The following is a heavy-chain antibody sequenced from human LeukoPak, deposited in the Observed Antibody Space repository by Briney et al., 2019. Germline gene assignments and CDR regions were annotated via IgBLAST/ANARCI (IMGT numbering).Heavy chain of an antibody. CDR1: GYSISSGYY. V-gene: IGHV4-38-2*02. CDR2: IYHSGSN. D-gene: IGHD6-19*01. J-gene: IGHJ4*02. Sequence: PSETLSLTCTVSGYSISSGYYWGWIRQPPGKGLEWIGSIYHSGSNYYNPSLKSRVTISVDTSKNQFSLKLSSVTAADTAVYYCARHDPVVAGTCFDYWGQGTLVTVSS. CDR3: ARHDPVVAGTCFDY.